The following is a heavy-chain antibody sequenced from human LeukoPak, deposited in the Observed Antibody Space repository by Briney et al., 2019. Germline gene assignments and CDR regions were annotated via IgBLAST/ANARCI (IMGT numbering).Heavy chain of an antibody. CDR3: SRENGAFSPFGY. J-gene: IGHJ4*02. CDR2: DSLSGLT. D-gene: IGHD2-8*01. V-gene: IGHV4-4*02. CDR1: GGSTTSTNW. Sequence: SETLSLTCGVSGGSTTSTNWWSWVRQPPGQGLEWIGEDSLSGLTHYKPSLSSPVIMALDTSKNHLSLHLTSVTAADTAVYYCSRENGAFSPFGYWGQGYLVTVLS.